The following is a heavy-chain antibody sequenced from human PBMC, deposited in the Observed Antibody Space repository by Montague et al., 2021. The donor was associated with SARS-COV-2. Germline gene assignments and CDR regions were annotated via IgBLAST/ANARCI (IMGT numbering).Heavy chain of an antibody. D-gene: IGHD2-15*01. J-gene: IGHJ5*02. CDR1: GGSISSSSYY. V-gene: IGHV4-39*01. CDR3: ARQEPIVVVVAAARGWFDP. CDR2: IYYSGST. Sequence: SETRSLTCTVSGGSISSSSYYWGWIRQPPGKGLEWIGSIYYSGSTYYNPSLKSRVTISVDTSKNQFSLKLSSVTAADTAVYYCARQEPIVVVVAAARGWFDPWGQGTLATVSS.